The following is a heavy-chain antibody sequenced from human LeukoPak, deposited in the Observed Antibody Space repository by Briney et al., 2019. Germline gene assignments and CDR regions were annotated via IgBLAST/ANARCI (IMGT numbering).Heavy chain of an antibody. V-gene: IGHV3-21*01. D-gene: IGHD6-19*01. CDR2: ISSSSAYI. J-gene: IGHJ4*02. CDR1: GLTFSIYS. CDR3: ARDTVAATYDY. Sequence: GGSLRLSCAAYGLTFSIYSMNWVRQAPGKGLEWVSAISSSSAYIYYADSVKGRFTISRDNAKNSLYLQMNSLRAEDTAVYYCARDTVAATYDYWGQGTLVVVSS.